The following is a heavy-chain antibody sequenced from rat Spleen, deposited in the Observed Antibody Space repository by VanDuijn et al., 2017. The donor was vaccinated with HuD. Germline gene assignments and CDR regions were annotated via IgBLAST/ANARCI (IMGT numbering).Heavy chain of an antibody. CDR3: ASSGFAY. CDR2: IWGNGNT. Sequence: QVQLKESGPDLVQPSQTLSLTCNVSGFSLISYAVNWVRQPPGKGLEWMGIIWGNGNTNYNSALKSRLSISRDTSKSQVFLKMNNLQTEDTAMYFCASSGFAYWGQGTLVTVSS. CDR1: GFSLISYA. J-gene: IGHJ3*01. V-gene: IGHV2S61*01. D-gene: IGHD1-2*01.